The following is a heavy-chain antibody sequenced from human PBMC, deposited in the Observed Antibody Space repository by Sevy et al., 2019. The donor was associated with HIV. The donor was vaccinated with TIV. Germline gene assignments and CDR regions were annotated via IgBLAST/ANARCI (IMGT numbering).Heavy chain of an antibody. CDR3: AREDGGXXDX. CDR2: INTYNGHT. V-gene: IGHV1-18*01. J-gene: IGHJ6*01. D-gene: IGHD3-16*01. CDR1: GXXXXNNG. Sequence: ASVKVSCKASGXXXXNNGIIWVRQAXGQGLEWMGWINTYNGHTNYVQKFQGRVTMTTDTSTNTAYMELRSLRSDDTAVYYCAREDGGXXDXWXQGTTVTVSS.